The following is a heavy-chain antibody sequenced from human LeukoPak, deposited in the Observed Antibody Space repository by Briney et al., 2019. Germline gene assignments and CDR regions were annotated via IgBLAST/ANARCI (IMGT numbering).Heavy chain of an antibody. CDR3: VKDLQNSSPSY. D-gene: IGHD6-19*01. CDR2: ISSNGGST. Sequence: AGGSLRLSCSASGFTFSSYGMHWVRQAPGKGLEYVSAISSNGGSTYYADSVKGRFTISRDNSKNTLYLQMSSLRAEDTAVYYSVKDLQNSSPSYWGQGTLVTVSS. CDR1: GFTFSSYG. J-gene: IGHJ4*02. V-gene: IGHV3-64D*09.